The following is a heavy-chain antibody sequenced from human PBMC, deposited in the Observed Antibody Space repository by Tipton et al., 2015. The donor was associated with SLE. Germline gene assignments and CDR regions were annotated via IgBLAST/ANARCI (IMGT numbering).Heavy chain of an antibody. Sequence: TLSLTCTVSGGSISSYYWSWIWQPPGKGLEWIGYIYYSGSTNYSPSLKSRVTISVDTSKNQFSLKLSSVTAADTAVYYCARGGYLYSGGFDYWGQGTLVTVSS. V-gene: IGHV4-59*01. D-gene: IGHD1-26*01. CDR3: ARGGYLYSGGFDY. CDR1: GGSISSYY. J-gene: IGHJ4*02. CDR2: IYYSGST.